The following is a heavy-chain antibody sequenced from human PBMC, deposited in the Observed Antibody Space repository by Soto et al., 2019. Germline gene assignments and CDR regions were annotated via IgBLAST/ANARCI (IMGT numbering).Heavy chain of an antibody. V-gene: IGHV4-39*01. Sequence: SETLSLTCTVSGGSISSSSYYWGWIRQPPGKGLEWIGSIYYSGSTYYNPSLKSRVTISVDTSKNQFSLKLSSVTAADTAVYYCARPYYDILTGLVYYMDVWGKGTTVTVSS. CDR1: GGSISSSSYY. D-gene: IGHD3-9*01. J-gene: IGHJ6*03. CDR2: IYYSGST. CDR3: ARPYYDILTGLVYYMDV.